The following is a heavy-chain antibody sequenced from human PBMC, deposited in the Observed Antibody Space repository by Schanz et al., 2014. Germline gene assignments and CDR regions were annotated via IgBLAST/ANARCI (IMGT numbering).Heavy chain of an antibody. CDR3: ARARYGLDV. CDR2: INTNTGNP. V-gene: IGHV7-4-1*02. CDR1: GYTFTSYY. Sequence: QVQLVQSGAEVKKPGASVKVSCQASGYTFTSYYMHWVRQAPGQGLEWVGWINTNTGNPTYAQGFTGRFVFSLDTSVSTAYLQISSLKAEDSAAYYCARARYGLDVWGQGTTVTVSS. J-gene: IGHJ6*02.